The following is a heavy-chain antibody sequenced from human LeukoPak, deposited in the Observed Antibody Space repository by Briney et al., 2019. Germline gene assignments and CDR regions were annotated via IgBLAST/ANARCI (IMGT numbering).Heavy chain of an antibody. CDR1: GFTFSSYW. CDR3: ARWSRDYYDSSGYYSDY. J-gene: IGHJ4*02. CDR2: IKHAGSEK. Sequence: GGSLRLSCAASGFTFSSYWMSWVRQAPGKGLEWVANIKHAGSEKYYVDSVKGRFTISRDNAKNSLYLQMNSLRAEDTAVYYCARWSRDYYDSSGYYSDYGGQGTLVTVPS. D-gene: IGHD3-22*01. V-gene: IGHV3-7*01.